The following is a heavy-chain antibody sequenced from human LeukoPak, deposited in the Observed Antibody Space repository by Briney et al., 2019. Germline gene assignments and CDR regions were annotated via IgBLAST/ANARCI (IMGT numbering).Heavy chain of an antibody. Sequence: GGSLRLSCAASGFTFSGSSMHWVRQASGKGLEWVGRIRSKANSYATAYAASVKGRFTISRDDSKNTAYLQMNSLKTEDTAVYYCTLRRSSGYSWYAFDIWGQGKMVTVSS. CDR3: TLRRSSGYSWYAFDI. CDR1: GFTFSGSS. J-gene: IGHJ3*02. V-gene: IGHV3-73*01. CDR2: IRSKANSYAT. D-gene: IGHD3-22*01.